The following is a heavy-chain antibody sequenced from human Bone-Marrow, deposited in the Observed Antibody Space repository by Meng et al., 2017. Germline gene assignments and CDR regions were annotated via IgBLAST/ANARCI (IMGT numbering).Heavy chain of an antibody. D-gene: IGHD7-27*01. CDR2: IWYDGSNT. Sequence: GESLKISCAASGFTFSSYGMPWVRQAPGKGLEWVAVIWYDGSNTYYADSVKGRFTISRDNSKNTLYLQMNSLRAEDTAVYYCARDLTADDYFDYWGQGTLVTVSS. J-gene: IGHJ4*02. CDR1: GFTFSSYG. CDR3: ARDLTADDYFDY. V-gene: IGHV3-33*01.